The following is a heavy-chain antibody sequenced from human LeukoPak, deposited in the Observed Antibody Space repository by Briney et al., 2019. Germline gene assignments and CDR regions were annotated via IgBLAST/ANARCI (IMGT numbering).Heavy chain of an antibody. D-gene: IGHD6-6*01. CDR2: IIPIFGTA. J-gene: IGHJ6*03. V-gene: IGHV1-69*06. CDR3: AHGSSSAYYYMDV. Sequence: ASVKVSCKASGGTFSSYAISWVRQAPGQGLEWMGGIIPIFGTANYAQKFQGRVTITADKSTSTAYMELSSLRSEDTAVYYCAHGSSSAYYYMDVWGKGTTVTVSS. CDR1: GGTFSSYA.